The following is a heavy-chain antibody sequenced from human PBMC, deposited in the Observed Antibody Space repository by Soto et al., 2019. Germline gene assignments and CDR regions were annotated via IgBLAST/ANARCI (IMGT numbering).Heavy chain of an antibody. CDR2: IYPDKSDI. CDR1: VYTFISSW. D-gene: IGHD3-22*01. CDR3: VRPDSTRYYPY. V-gene: IGHV5-51*01. J-gene: IGHJ4*02. Sequence: GESLKISCKGSVYTFISSWIGWARQMPGKGLEWMGIIYPDKSDIRYSPSFQDQVIMSVDKSIRTAYLQWRSLKASDTAMYYCVRPDSTRYYPYWGEGTLVTVYS.